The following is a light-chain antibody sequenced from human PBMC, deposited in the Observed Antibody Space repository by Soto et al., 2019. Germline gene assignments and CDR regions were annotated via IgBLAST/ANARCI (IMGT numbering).Light chain of an antibody. Sequence: QSALTQPASVSGSPGLSITVSCIGTTVDVGSYNLVSWYQQHPGKAPKLMIYEVTKRPSGVSNRFSGSKSGNTASLTISGLQAEDEADYYCCSYAGSGTWMFGGGTKLTVL. CDR1: TVDVGSYNL. CDR2: EVT. V-gene: IGLV2-23*02. J-gene: IGLJ3*02. CDR3: CSYAGSGTWM.